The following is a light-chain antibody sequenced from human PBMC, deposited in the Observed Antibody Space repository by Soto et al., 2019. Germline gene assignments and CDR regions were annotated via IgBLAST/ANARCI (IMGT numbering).Light chain of an antibody. CDR2: KAS. Sequence: DIQMTQSPSTLSASVGDRVTITCRASQSINSWLAWYQQKPGKAPKLLIYKASSLESGVPSRFSGSGSGPEFTLTISRLQPDDFATYYLQQYNSYPWTFGQGTKVEIK. CDR1: QSINSW. J-gene: IGKJ1*01. V-gene: IGKV1-5*03. CDR3: QQYNSYPWT.